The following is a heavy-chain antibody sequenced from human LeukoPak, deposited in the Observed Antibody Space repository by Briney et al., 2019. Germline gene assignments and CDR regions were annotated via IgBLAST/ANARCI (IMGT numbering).Heavy chain of an antibody. CDR3: ATTPLGYYDSSGYYFDY. V-gene: IGHV1-24*01. Sequence: ASVKVSCKVSGYTLTELSMHWVRQAPGKGLEWMGGFDSEDGETIYAQKFQGRVTMTEDTSTDTAYMELSSLRSEDTAVYYCATTPLGYYDSSGYYFDYWGQGTLVTVSS. CDR1: GYTLTELS. D-gene: IGHD3-22*01. J-gene: IGHJ4*02. CDR2: FDSEDGET.